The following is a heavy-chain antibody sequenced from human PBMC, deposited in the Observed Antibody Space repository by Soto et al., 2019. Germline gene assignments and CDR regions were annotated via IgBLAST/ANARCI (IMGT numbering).Heavy chain of an antibody. Sequence: ASVKVSCKASGYTFTSYGISWVRQAPGQGLEWMGWISAYNGNTNYAQKLQGRVTMTTDTSTSTAYMELRSLRSDDTAVYYCAGDWEYSSGWYYFDYWGQGTLVTVSS. V-gene: IGHV1-18*04. CDR3: AGDWEYSSGWYYFDY. CDR1: GYTFTSYG. CDR2: ISAYNGNT. J-gene: IGHJ4*02. D-gene: IGHD6-19*01.